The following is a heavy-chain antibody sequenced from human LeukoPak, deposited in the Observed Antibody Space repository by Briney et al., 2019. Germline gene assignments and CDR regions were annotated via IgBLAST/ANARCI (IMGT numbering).Heavy chain of an antibody. V-gene: IGHV4-39*07. CDR3: ARGGAARLHFQN. J-gene: IGHJ1*01. D-gene: IGHD6-6*01. CDR2: IYYGGST. Sequence: SETLSLTCTVSGGSISSSDYYWGWIRQPPGKGLEWIGSIYYGGSTYYNPSLQSRVTISVDTSKNQFSLNLNSVTAADTAVYYCARGGAARLHFQNWGQGTLVTVSS. CDR1: GGSISSSDYY.